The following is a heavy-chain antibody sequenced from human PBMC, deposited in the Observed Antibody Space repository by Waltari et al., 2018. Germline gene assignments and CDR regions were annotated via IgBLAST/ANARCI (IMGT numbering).Heavy chain of an antibody. J-gene: IGHJ4*02. V-gene: IGHV3-30*02. CDR3: AKVPQPYPY. CDR2: IRDDGSNK. Sequence: QVQLVESGGGVVQPGGSLRLSCAASGFTFSSYGMHWVRQAPGKGLEWVAFIRDDGSNKYYADSVKGRFTISRDNSKNTLYLQMNSLRAEDTAVYYWAKVPQPYPYWGQGTLVTVSS. CDR1: GFTFSSYG.